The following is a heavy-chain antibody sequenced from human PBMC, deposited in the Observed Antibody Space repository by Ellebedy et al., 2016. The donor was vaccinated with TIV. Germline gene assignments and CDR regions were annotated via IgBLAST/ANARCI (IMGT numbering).Heavy chain of an antibody. D-gene: IGHD3-10*01. J-gene: IGHJ4*02. CDR3: ARSRYGSGRALDS. CDR1: GFSVTTNAMC. CDR2: IEWDDDK. Sequence: SGPTLVXPTQTLTLTCTVSGFSVTTNAMCVSWIRQPPGKALEWLALIEWDDDKYYSTSLKTRLTISKDTSKNQVVLTMTNMDPVDTATYYCARSRYGSGRALDSWGQGTLVTVSS. V-gene: IGHV2-70*01.